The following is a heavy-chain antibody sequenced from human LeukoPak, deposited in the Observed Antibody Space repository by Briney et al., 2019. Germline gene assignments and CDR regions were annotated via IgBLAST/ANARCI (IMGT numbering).Heavy chain of an antibody. CDR2: VYYTGTT. CDR1: NASISSSY. J-gene: IGHJ4*02. D-gene: IGHD2-8*02. Sequence: SETLSLTCTVSNASISSSYWNWIRQPPGKGLEWIGYVYYTGTTNSNPSLKSRVTVSVDMSKNQFSLNLSSVTAADTAVYYCAGSFAYCSGRTCSNLDSWGQGTLVTVSS. V-gene: IGHV4-59*01. CDR3: AGSFAYCSGRTCSNLDS.